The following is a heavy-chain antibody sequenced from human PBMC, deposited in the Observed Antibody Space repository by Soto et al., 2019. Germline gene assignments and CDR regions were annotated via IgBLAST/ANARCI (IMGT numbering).Heavy chain of an antibody. CDR3: ARGGVVGVAGSAAFDM. J-gene: IGHJ3*02. V-gene: IGHV1-2*05. CDR1: GYPVTAYY. Sequence: QLHLVQSGAVVKKPGASVTVSCSASGYPVTAYYMHWVRQAPGRGLEWMGGINPATGAAKYTQTFQGRVTVARDTSASTVFMELSGLPPEASVVFYCARGGVVGVAGSAAFDMWGQGTLVTVSS. D-gene: IGHD3-3*01. CDR2: INPATGAA.